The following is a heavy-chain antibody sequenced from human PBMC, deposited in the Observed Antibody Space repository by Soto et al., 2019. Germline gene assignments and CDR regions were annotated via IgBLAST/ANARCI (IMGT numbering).Heavy chain of an antibody. Sequence: EVQLVETGGGLIQSGGSLRLSCAASGFTVSSNYMSWVRQAPGKGLEWVSVIYSGGSTYYADSVKGRFTISRDNSKNTLYLQMNSLRAEDTAVYYCARGGAVAGYGMDVWGQGTTVTVSS. CDR2: IYSGGST. V-gene: IGHV3-53*02. CDR3: ARGGAVAGYGMDV. CDR1: GFTVSSNY. J-gene: IGHJ6*02. D-gene: IGHD6-19*01.